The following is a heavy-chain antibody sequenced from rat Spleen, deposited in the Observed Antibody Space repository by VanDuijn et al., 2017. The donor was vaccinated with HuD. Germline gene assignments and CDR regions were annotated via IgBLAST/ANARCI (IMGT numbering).Heavy chain of an antibody. J-gene: IGHJ3*01. CDR1: GFIFRNYY. CDR3: ARPSYGYPFAY. D-gene: IGHD1-7*01. Sequence: EVQLVESGGGLVQPGRSMKLSCTASGFIFRNYYMAWVRQAPTKGLEWVASISSGGGNTFYRDSVKGRFTISRDTARNTLYLQMDSLRSEDTATYYCARPSYGYPFAYWGQGTLVTVSS. CDR2: ISSGGGNT. V-gene: IGHV5-25*01.